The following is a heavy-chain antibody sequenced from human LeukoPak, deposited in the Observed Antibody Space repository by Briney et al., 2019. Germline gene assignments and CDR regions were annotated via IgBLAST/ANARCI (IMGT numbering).Heavy chain of an antibody. CDR2: ISSSSSYI. CDR1: GFTFSSYS. CDR3: ARDWGFYDSTGLGGMDV. Sequence: GGSLRLSCAASGFTFSSYSMNWVRQAPGKGLEWVSSISSSSSYIYYADSVKGRFTISRGNAKNSLYLQMNSLRAEDTAVYYCARDWGFYDSTGLGGMDVWGQGTTVTVSS. V-gene: IGHV3-21*01. D-gene: IGHD3-22*01. J-gene: IGHJ6*02.